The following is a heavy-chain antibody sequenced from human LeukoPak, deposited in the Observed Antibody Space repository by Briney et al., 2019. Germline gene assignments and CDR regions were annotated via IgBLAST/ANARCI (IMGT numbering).Heavy chain of an antibody. Sequence: SVKVSCKASGGTFSSHAISWVRQAPGQGLEWMGGIIPIFGTANYAQKFQGRVTITTDESTSTAYMELSSLRSEDTAVYYCASARMEDYYYCMDVWGKGTTVTVSS. J-gene: IGHJ6*03. V-gene: IGHV1-69*05. CDR3: ASARMEDYYYCMDV. CDR2: IIPIFGTA. D-gene: IGHD1-1*01. CDR1: GGTFSSHA.